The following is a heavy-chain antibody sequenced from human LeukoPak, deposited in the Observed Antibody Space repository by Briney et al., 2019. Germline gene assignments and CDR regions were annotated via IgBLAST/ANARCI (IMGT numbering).Heavy chain of an antibody. CDR1: GGSINSVNYY. D-gene: IGHD2-15*01. CDR3: ARAPSGGVVVVTALNWFAP. CDR2: IYYSGST. J-gene: IGHJ5*02. V-gene: IGHV4-39*01. Sequence: KPSETLSLTCIVSGGSINSVNYYWGWIRQPPGKGLEWIGNIYYSGSTYYNPSLKSRVTISVDTSRNQFSLKLSSVTAADTAVYYCARAPSGGVVVVTALNWFAPWGQGTLVTVSS.